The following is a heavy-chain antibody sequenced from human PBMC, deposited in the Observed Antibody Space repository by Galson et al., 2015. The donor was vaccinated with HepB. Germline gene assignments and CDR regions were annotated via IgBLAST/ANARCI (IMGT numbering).Heavy chain of an antibody. CDR2: INQAVNER. J-gene: IGHJ5*02. Sequence: SLRLSCAASGFTFKSNWMSWVRQAPGKRLEWVGTINQAVNERYYVGSGKGRFTLSGDIGQNSVSLEMTSLRGEDTAVYYWAREKEPIVVGAGGGALDLWGPGTLVTVSS. D-gene: IGHD3-22*01. V-gene: IGHV3-7*01. CDR3: AREKEPIVVGAGGGALDL. CDR1: GFTFKSNW.